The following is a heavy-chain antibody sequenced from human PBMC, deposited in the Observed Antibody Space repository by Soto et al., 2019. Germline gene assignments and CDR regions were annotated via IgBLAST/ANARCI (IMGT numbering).Heavy chain of an antibody. D-gene: IGHD3-9*01. V-gene: IGHV3-21*01. CDR2: ISSSGSYI. CDR3: ARDSGTYYDFLTGYRGTPDW. Sequence: EVQLVESGGGLVKPGGSLRPSCAASGFTFSSYSMNWVRQAPGKGLEWVSLISSSGSYIYYADSVKGRFTISRDNAKNSLFLQMNSLRAEDTAVYYCARDSGTYYDFLTGYRGTPDWWGQGTLVTVSS. CDR1: GFTFSSYS. J-gene: IGHJ4*02.